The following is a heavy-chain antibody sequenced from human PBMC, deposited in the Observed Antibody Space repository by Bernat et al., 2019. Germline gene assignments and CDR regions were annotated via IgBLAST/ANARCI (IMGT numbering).Heavy chain of an antibody. J-gene: IGHJ1*01. CDR1: GFTFASYA. CDR2: LSGSGGAT. D-gene: IGHD3-22*01. Sequence: EVQLLESGGGLVQPGGSLRLSCAASGFTFASYAMGWVRQAPGKGLDWVSALSGSGGATYYADSVKGRFTISRDNSMNTLYLQMNNPGAEDTALYYCARQSPVYDSSGWPWYFQDWGQGTLVTVSS. V-gene: IGHV3-23*01. CDR3: ARQSPVYDSSGWPWYFQD.